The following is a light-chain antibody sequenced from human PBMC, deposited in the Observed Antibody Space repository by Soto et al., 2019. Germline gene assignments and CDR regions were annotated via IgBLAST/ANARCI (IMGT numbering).Light chain of an antibody. CDR1: QSISSN. CDR3: QQHKSWPPIT. J-gene: IGKJ5*01. CDR2: DAS. V-gene: IGKV3-11*01. Sequence: ERVLTQSPATLSLFPGERATLSCRASQSISSNLAWYQQKPGQAPRLLIYDASNRATGIPARFSGSGSGTDFTLTISGLEPEDFAVYYCQQHKSWPPITFGQGTRLEIK.